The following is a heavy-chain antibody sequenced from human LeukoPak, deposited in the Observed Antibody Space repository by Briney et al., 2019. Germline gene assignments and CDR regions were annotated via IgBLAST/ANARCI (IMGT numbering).Heavy chain of an antibody. D-gene: IGHD3-10*01. J-gene: IGHJ4*02. V-gene: IGHV3-23*01. Sequence: GGSLRLSCAASGFTFSSYAMNWVRQAPGKGLEWVSGISGSGDTTYYTDSVKGRFTISRDYSKNTLHLQMNSLRVEDTAVYYCAAFPRSTIRGVTMEPIDYWGLGTLVTVSS. CDR2: ISGSGDTT. CDR3: AAFPRSTIRGVTMEPIDY. CDR1: GFTFSSYA.